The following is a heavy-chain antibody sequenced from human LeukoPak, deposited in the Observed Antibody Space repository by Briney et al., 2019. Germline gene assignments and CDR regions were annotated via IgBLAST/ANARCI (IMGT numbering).Heavy chain of an antibody. CDR1: GFTFSSYE. V-gene: IGHV3-48*03. CDR3: ARRFYRTFDY. Sequence: GGSLRLSCAASGFTFSSYEMNWVRQAPGKGLEWVSYISSSGSTIYYADSVKGRFTISRDNAKNSLYLQMNSLRAEDTAVYYCARRFYRTFDYWGQGTLVTVSS. J-gene: IGHJ4*02. CDR2: ISSSGSTI. D-gene: IGHD2/OR15-2a*01.